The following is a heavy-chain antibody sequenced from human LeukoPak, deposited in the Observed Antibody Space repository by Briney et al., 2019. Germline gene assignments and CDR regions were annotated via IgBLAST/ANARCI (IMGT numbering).Heavy chain of an antibody. D-gene: IGHD3-10*01. J-gene: IGHJ4*02. CDR1: GFTFSSYS. CDR3: ARGRGLPAPLGY. Sequence: GGSLRLSCAASGFTFSSYSMNWVRQAPGKGLEWVSSISSSSSHIYYADSVKGRFTISRDNAKNSLYLQMNSLRAEDTAVYYCARGRGLPAPLGYWGQGTLVTVSS. V-gene: IGHV3-21*01. CDR2: ISSSSSHI.